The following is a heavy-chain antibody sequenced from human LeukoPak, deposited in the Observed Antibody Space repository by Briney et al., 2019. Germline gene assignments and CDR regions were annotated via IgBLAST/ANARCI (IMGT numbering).Heavy chain of an antibody. D-gene: IGHD4-17*01. CDR2: IYSGGST. CDR3: ARQQMTTVTSIDY. V-gene: IGHV3-66*04. Sequence: GGTLRLSCAASGFSFSIYGMSWVRQAPGKGLEWVSVIYSGGSTYYADSVKGRFTISRDNSKNTLYLQMNSLRAEDTAVYYCARQQMTTVTSIDYWGQGTLVTVSS. J-gene: IGHJ4*02. CDR1: GFSFSIYG.